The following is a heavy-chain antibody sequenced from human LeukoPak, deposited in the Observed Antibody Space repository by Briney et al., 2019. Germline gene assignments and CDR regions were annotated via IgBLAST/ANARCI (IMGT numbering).Heavy chain of an antibody. D-gene: IGHD6-19*01. V-gene: IGHV3-21*01. J-gene: IGHJ4*02. CDR3: ARGRVTAVAGSDY. CDR2: ISSSSSYI. CDR1: GFTFSSYS. Sequence: PGGSLRLSCAASGFTFSSYSMNWVRQAPGQGLEWVSSISSSSSYIYYADSVKGRFTISRDNAKNSLYLQMNSLRAEDTAVYYCARGRVTAVAGSDYWGQGTLVTVSS.